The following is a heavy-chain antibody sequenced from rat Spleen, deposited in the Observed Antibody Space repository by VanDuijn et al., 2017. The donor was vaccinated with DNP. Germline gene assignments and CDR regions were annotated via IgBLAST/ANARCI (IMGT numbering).Heavy chain of an antibody. CDR2: ISPSGGST. CDR1: GFTFSNYG. V-gene: IGHV5-19*01. D-gene: IGHD1-4*01. CDR3: VSRPPPTRGPFDY. J-gene: IGHJ2*01. Sequence: EVQLVESGGGLVQPGRSLKLSCAASGFTFSNYGMHWIRQAPTKGLEWVASISPSGGSTYFRDSVKGRFTISRDTAKSTQYLQMDSLRSEDTAAYYCVSRPPPTRGPFDYWGQGVTVTVSS.